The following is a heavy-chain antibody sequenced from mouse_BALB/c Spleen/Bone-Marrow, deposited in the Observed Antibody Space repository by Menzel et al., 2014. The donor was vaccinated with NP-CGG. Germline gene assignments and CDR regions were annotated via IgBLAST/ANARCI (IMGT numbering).Heavy chain of an antibody. J-gene: IGHJ2*01. CDR1: GDSITSGY. V-gene: IGHV3-8*02. Sequence: EVKLMESGPSLAKPSQTLSLPCSVTGDSITSGYWNWIRKFPGNKLEYMGYISYSGNTYYNPSLKSRISITRDTSKNXYYLQLNSVTTEDTATYYCATYDGYCFDYWGQGTTLTVSS. D-gene: IGHD2-3*01. CDR3: ATYDGYCFDY. CDR2: ISYSGNT.